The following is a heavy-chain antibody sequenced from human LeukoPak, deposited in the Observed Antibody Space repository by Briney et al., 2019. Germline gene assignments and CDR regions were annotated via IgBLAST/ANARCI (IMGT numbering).Heavy chain of an antibody. Sequence: GGSLRLSCAASGFTFSDYYMSWIRQAPGKGLEWVANINQDGSEKYYVDSVKGRFTISRDNAKNSLYLQMNSLRAEDTAVYFCARDPMAGTVDYWGQGTLVTVSS. V-gene: IGHV3-7*04. CDR3: ARDPMAGTVDY. CDR1: GFTFSDYY. D-gene: IGHD6-19*01. J-gene: IGHJ4*02. CDR2: INQDGSEK.